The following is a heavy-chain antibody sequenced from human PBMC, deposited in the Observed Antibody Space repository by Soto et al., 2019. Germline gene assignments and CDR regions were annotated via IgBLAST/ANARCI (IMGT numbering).Heavy chain of an antibody. D-gene: IGHD2-15*01. J-gene: IGHJ3*02. CDR3: ARDHRGGTDAFDI. Sequence: QVQLVQSGAEVKKPGASVKVSCKASGYTFTSFGISWVRQAPGQGLEWMGWISAYNGNTNYAENRQGRVTMTTDTSTSTAYMELRSLRSDDTAGYYCARDHRGGTDAFDIWGQGTMVTVSS. CDR2: ISAYNGNT. CDR1: GYTFTSFG. V-gene: IGHV1-18*01.